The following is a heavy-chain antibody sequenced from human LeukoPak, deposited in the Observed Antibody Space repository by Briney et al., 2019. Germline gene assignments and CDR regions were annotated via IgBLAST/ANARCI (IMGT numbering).Heavy chain of an antibody. CDR3: AQYYDSSGSHGGSWFDP. V-gene: IGHV1-18*01. J-gene: IGHJ5*02. CDR1: GYTFTSYG. D-gene: IGHD3-22*01. CDR2: ISAYNGKT. Sequence: GASVKVSCKASGYTFTSYGISWVRQAPGQGLEWMGWISAYNGKTNYAQKLQGRVTMTTDTSTSTAYMELRSLRSDDTAVYYCAQYYDSSGSHGGSWFDPWGQGTLVTVSS.